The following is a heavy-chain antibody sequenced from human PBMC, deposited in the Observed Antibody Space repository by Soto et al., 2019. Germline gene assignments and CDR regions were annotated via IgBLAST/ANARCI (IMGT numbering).Heavy chain of an antibody. V-gene: IGHV1-69*13. D-gene: IGHD5-18*01. Sequence: ASVKVSCKASGGTFSSYAISWVRQAPGQGLEWMGGIIPIFGTANYAQKFQGRVTITADESTSTAYMELSSLRSEDTAVYYCARARGYSYGSVSSWFDPWGQGTLVTV. CDR3: ARARGYSYGSVSSWFDP. CDR2: IIPIFGTA. CDR1: GGTFSSYA. J-gene: IGHJ5*02.